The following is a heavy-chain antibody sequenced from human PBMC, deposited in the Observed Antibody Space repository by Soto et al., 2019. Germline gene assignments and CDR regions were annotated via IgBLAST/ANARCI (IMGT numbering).Heavy chain of an antibody. CDR3: ARDESWDDYSNYHWFDP. Sequence: GGSLRLSCAASGFTFSSYSMNWVRQAPGKGLEWVSYISSSSSTIYYADSVKGRFTISRDNAKNSLYLQMNSLRAEDTAVYYCARDESWDDYSNYHWFDPWGQGTLVTVSS. D-gene: IGHD4-4*01. V-gene: IGHV3-48*01. CDR1: GFTFSSYS. J-gene: IGHJ5*02. CDR2: ISSSSSTI.